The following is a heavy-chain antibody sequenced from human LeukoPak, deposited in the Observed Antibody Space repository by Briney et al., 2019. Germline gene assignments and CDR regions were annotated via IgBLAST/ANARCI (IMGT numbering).Heavy chain of an antibody. V-gene: IGHV3-20*04. J-gene: IGHJ6*03. Sequence: TGGSLRLSCAASGFTFDDYGMSWVRQAPGKGLEWVSGINWNGGSTGYADSVKGRFTISRDNAKNSLYLQMNSLRAEDTALYYCAREEYTPPWDYYYYMDIWGKGTTVTVSS. CDR1: GFTFDDYG. CDR2: INWNGGST. D-gene: IGHD2/OR15-2a*01. CDR3: AREEYTPPWDYYYYMDI.